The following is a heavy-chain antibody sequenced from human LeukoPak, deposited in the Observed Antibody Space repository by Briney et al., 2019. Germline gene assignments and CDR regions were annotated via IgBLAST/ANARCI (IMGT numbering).Heavy chain of an antibody. Sequence: SGGSLRLSCAASGFTFSSYSMNWVRQAPGKWLEWGSSISSGSSFIYYADSVKGRFTITRDNAKNSLYLQMNSLRAEDTAVYYCARDSGSPQDAFDIWGQGTMVTVSS. CDR1: GFTFSSYS. CDR3: ARDSGSPQDAFDI. J-gene: IGHJ3*02. D-gene: IGHD6-13*01. V-gene: IGHV3-21*01. CDR2: ISSGSSFI.